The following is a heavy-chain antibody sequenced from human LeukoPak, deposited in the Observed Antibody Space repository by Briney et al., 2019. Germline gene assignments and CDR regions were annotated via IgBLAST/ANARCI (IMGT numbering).Heavy chain of an antibody. Sequence: ASVKVSCKASGYTFTSYGISWVRLAPGQGLEWMGWISAYNGNTNYAQKLQGRVTMTTDTSTSTAYMELRSLRSDDTAVYYCARLRHYYGSGSYYIDYWGQGTLVTVSS. CDR3: ARLRHYYGSGSYYIDY. J-gene: IGHJ4*02. CDR1: GYTFTSYG. CDR2: ISAYNGNT. V-gene: IGHV1-18*01. D-gene: IGHD3-10*01.